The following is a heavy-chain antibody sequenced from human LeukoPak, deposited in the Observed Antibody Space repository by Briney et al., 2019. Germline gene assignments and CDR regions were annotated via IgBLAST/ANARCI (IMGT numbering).Heavy chain of an antibody. CDR2: IYYSGST. CDR3: ARGPHYHDSSGYSPSYSYAMDV. CDR1: GGSISSYY. D-gene: IGHD3-22*01. V-gene: IGHV4-59*01. Sequence: SETLSLTCTVSGGSISSYYWSWIRQPPGKGLEWIGYIYYSGSTNYNPSLRSRVTISVDTSKNQLSLDLRSVTAADTAVYYCARGPHYHDSSGYSPSYSYAMDVWGQGTTVTASS. J-gene: IGHJ6*02.